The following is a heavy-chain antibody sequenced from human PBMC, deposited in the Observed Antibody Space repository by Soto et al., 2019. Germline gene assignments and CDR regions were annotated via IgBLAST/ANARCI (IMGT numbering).Heavy chain of an antibody. J-gene: IGHJ6*02. D-gene: IGHD5-12*01. V-gene: IGHV3-23*01. Sequence: EVQLLESGGGLVQPGGSLRLSCAASGFTFSSYAMSWVRQAPGKGLEWVSAISGSGGSTYYADSVKGRFTISRDNAKNTLYLQMNSLRAEDTDVYYCAKHTDSGYPINYYYYGMYVWGQGTPVTVSS. CDR2: ISGSGGST. CDR3: AKHTDSGYPINYYYYGMYV. CDR1: GFTFSSYA.